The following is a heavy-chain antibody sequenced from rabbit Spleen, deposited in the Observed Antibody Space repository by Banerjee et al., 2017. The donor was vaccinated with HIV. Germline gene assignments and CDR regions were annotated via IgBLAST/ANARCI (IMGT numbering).Heavy chain of an antibody. CDR3: ARDAGTSFSTYGMDL. V-gene: IGHV1S47*01. CDR2: IYNGDGST. CDR1: GLDFSSSYY. D-gene: IGHD8-1*01. J-gene: IGHJ6*01. Sequence: EQLEESGGDLVKPGASLTLTCTASGLDFSSSYYMCWVRQAPGKGPEWIACIYNGDGSTYYASWVNGRFTISRSTSLNTVTLQMTSLTVADTATYFCARDAGTSFSTYGMDLWGPGTLVTVS.